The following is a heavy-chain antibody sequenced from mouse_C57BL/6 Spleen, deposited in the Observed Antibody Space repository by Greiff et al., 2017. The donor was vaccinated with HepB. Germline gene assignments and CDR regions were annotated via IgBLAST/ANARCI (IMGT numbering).Heavy chain of an antibody. CDR3: AMEGRITMDYYAMDY. CDR2: IHPSDSDT. CDR1: GYTFTSYW. V-gene: IGHV1-74*01. Sequence: QVQLKQPGAELVKPGASVKVSCKASGYTFTSYWMHWVKQRPGQGLEWIGRIHPSDSDTNYNQKFKGKATLTVDKSSSTAYMQLSSLTSEDSAVYYCAMEGRITMDYYAMDYWGQGTSVTVSS. D-gene: IGHD1-1*02. J-gene: IGHJ4*01.